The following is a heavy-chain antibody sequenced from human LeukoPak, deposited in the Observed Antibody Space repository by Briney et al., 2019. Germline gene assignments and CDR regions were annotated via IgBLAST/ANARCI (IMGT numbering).Heavy chain of an antibody. CDR2: IINDGITT. CDR3: AADGEYAFLV. V-gene: IGHV3-74*01. J-gene: IGHJ3*01. Sequence: GGSLRLSCAASGLTFHNTWMHRIRQAPGEGLVWVSRIINDGITTTYADSVKGRFTISRDNAKKTLYLQMNSLRADDTVVYYCAADGEYAFLVWGQGTMVTVSS. D-gene: IGHD2/OR15-2a*01. CDR1: GLTFHNTW.